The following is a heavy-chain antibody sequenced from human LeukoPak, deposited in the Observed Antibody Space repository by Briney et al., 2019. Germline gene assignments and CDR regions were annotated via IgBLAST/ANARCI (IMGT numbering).Heavy chain of an antibody. CDR3: ARAAGAYTTSRFHY. V-gene: IGHV1-2*02. J-gene: IGHJ4*02. D-gene: IGHD2-2*01. Sequence: ASVKVSCKPSGYTFIDYYIHWVRQAPGQGLEWVGRIDPVSGGTHYAQKFQVRVTMTRDTSISTVYMEMSGLKSDDTALYYCARAAGAYTTSRFHYWGQGTLVTVSS. CDR1: GYTFIDYY. CDR2: IDPVSGGT.